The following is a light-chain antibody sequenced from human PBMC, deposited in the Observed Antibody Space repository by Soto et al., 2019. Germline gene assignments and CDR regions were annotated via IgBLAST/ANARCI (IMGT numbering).Light chain of an antibody. J-gene: IGKJ3*01. CDR1: QSVTNN. V-gene: IGKV3-11*01. Sequence: LTKSPGTLSLSKKEIATGSCRASQSVTNNQFAWFRQKPGQAPRLLIWGVSNRATGIPARFSGSGSGTDFTLTISSLEPEDFAVYYCQQRSNWPHTFGPGTMVDI. CDR3: QQRSNWPHT. CDR2: GVS.